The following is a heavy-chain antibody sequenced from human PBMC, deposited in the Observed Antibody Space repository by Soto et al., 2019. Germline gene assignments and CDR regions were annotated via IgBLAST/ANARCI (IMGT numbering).Heavy chain of an antibody. CDR1: GGSISSGDYY. J-gene: IGHJ4*02. CDR2: IYYSGST. V-gene: IGHV4-30-4*01. D-gene: IGHD3-22*01. Sequence: HVQLQESGPGLVKPSQTLSLTCTVSGGSISSGDYYWSWIRQPPGKGLEWIGYIYYSGSTYYNPSLKSRVTISVDTSKNQFSLKLSSVTAADTAVYYCARALWGGYDRSGLNFDYWGQGTLVTVSS. CDR3: ARALWGGYDRSGLNFDY.